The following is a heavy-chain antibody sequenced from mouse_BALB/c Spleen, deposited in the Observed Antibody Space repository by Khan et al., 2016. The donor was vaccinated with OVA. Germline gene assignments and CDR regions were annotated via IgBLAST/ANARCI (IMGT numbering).Heavy chain of an antibody. J-gene: IGHJ4*01. CDR2: ITYSGNT. Sequence: EVQLQEAGPSLVKPSQTLSLTGSVTGDSITSGFWNWIRKFPGNKFEYLGYITYSGNTYYNPYLISRISITRNTAQTQDYRQLNSVTTEDTATNYCARSYGSWAIDYWGQGTSVTVSS. D-gene: IGHD1-1*01. CDR3: ARSYGSWAIDY. V-gene: IGHV3-8*02. CDR1: GDSITSGF.